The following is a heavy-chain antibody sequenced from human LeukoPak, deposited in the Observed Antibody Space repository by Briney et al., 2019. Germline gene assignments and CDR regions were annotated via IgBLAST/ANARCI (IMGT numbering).Heavy chain of an antibody. Sequence: PGGSLRLSCAASGFTFSSYAMHWVRQAPGKGLEWVAVISYDGNNKYYADSVKGRFTISRDNSKNTLYLQVNSLRAEDTAVYYCAKEGTAYYYYYMGVWGKGTTVTVSS. CDR2: ISYDGNNK. CDR1: GFTFSSYA. J-gene: IGHJ6*03. V-gene: IGHV3-30*01. CDR3: AKEGTAYYYYYMGV. D-gene: IGHD3-10*01.